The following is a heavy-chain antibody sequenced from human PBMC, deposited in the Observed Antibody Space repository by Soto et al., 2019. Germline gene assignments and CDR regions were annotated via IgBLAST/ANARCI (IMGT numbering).Heavy chain of an antibody. D-gene: IGHD5-12*01. CDR1: GYTFTSYG. CDR3: ARLFGYDSPRQNWFDP. CDR2: IYPGDSDT. V-gene: IGHV5-51*01. Sequence: KVSCKASGYTFTSYGISWVRQMPGKGLEWMGIIYPGDSDTRYSPSFQGQVTISADKSISTAYLQWSSLKASDTAMYYCARLFGYDSPRQNWFDPWGQGTLVTVSS. J-gene: IGHJ5*02.